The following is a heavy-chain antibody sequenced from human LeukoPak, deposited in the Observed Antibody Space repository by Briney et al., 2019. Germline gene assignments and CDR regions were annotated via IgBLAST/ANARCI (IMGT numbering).Heavy chain of an antibody. CDR1: GGSFSGYY. CDR2: INHSGST. D-gene: IGHD5-12*01. J-gene: IGHJ3*02. CDR3: ARHTRPGYGGSENAFDI. Sequence: SETLSLTCAVYGGSFSGYYWSWIRQPPGKGLEWIGEINHSGSTNYNPSLKSRVTISVDTSKNQFSLKLSSVTAADTAVYYCARHTRPGYGGSENAFDIWGQGTMVTVSS. V-gene: IGHV4-34*01.